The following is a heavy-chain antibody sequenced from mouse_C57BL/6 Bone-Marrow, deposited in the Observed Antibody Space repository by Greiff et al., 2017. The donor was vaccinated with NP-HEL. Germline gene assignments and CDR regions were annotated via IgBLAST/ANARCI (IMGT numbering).Heavy chain of an antibody. CDR3: ARGGGYQYYFDY. V-gene: IGHV1-55*01. Sequence: QVQLQQPGAELVKPGASVKMSCKASGYTFTRYWITRVKQRPGQGPEWVGDIYPGSGSTNYNEKFKSKATLTVDTSSSTAYMQLSSLTSEDSAVYYCARGGGYQYYFDYWGQGTTLTVSS. J-gene: IGHJ2*01. CDR1: GYTFTRYW. D-gene: IGHD2-2*01. CDR2: IYPGSGST.